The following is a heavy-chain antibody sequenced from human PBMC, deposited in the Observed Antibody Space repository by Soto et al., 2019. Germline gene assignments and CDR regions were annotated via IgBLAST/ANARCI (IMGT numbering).Heavy chain of an antibody. Sequence: SETLSITCAFSVGSISISNWWSWVRQPPVQGLEWIGEIYHSGSTNYNPSLKSRVTISVDKSKNQFSLKLSSVTAADTAVYYCARDRRVTIFGVVMIGNYYGMDVWGQGTTVTVSS. J-gene: IGHJ6*01. V-gene: IGHV4-4*02. CDR2: IYHSGST. D-gene: IGHD3-3*01. CDR1: VGSISISNW. CDR3: ARDRRVTIFGVVMIGNYYGMDV.